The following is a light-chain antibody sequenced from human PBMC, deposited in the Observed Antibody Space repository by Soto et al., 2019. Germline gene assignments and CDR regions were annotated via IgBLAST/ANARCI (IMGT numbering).Light chain of an antibody. V-gene: IGLV2-11*01. CDR2: DVT. Sequence: QSVLTQPRSVSGSPGQSVTISCTGTSSDVGGYNYVSWYQHHPGKAPKLMIYDVTKRPSGVPDRFSGSKSGNTASLTISGLQAEDEADYYCCSYAGGPYVFGTGTKVTVL. CDR3: CSYAGGPYV. J-gene: IGLJ1*01. CDR1: SSDVGGYNY.